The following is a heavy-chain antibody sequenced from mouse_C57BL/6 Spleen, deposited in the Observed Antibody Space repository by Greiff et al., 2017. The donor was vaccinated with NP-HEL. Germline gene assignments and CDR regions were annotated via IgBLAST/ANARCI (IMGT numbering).Heavy chain of an antibody. Sequence: EVQVVESEGGLVQPGSSMKLSCTASGFTFSDYYMAWVRQVPEKGLEWVANINYDGSSTYYLDSLKSRFIISRDNAKNILYLQMSSLKSEDTATYYCAREVTTVVARGYFDVWGTGTTVTVSS. CDR3: AREVTTVVARGYFDV. V-gene: IGHV5-16*01. CDR1: GFTFSDYY. CDR2: INYDGSST. D-gene: IGHD1-1*01. J-gene: IGHJ1*03.